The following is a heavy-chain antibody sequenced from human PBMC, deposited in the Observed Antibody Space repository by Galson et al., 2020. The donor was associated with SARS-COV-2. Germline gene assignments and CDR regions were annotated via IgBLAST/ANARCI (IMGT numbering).Heavy chain of an antibody. Sequence: GESLKLSCAASGFTFSSYAMHWVRQAPGKGLEWVAVISYDGSNKYYADSVKGRFTISRDNSKNTLYLQMNSLRAEDTAVYYCARVWGWELLRTSFDYWGQGTLVTVSS. CDR2: ISYDGSNK. CDR1: GFTFSSYA. V-gene: IGHV3-30*04. D-gene: IGHD1-26*01. J-gene: IGHJ4*02. CDR3: ARVWGWELLRTSFDY.